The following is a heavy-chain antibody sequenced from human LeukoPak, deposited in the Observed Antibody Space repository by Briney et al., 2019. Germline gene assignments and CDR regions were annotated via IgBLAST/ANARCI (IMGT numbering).Heavy chain of an antibody. CDR2: IRSKTYGGTT. D-gene: IGHD5-18*01. V-gene: IGHV3-49*04. CDR1: GFTFGDHA. Sequence: PGRSLRLSCTVSGFTFGDHAMSWVRQAPGKGLEWVGFIRSKTYGGTTEYAASVKGRFIISRDDSTSIAYLQMNNLKTEDTAVYYCTRGPIQLWLYHGMDVWGQGTTVTVSS. J-gene: IGHJ6*02. CDR3: TRGPIQLWLYHGMDV.